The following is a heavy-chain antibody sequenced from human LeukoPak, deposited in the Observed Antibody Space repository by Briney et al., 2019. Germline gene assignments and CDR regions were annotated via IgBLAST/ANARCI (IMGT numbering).Heavy chain of an antibody. CDR1: GYTFTGYY. CDR2: INPNSGGT. CDR3: ARGQYYDILTGYSWPGPGV. J-gene: IGHJ6*04. Sequence: ASVKVSCKASGYTFTGYYMHWVRQAPGQGLEWMGWINPNSGGTNYAQKFQGRVTMTRDTSISTAYMELSRLRSDDTAVYYCARGQYYDILTGYSWPGPGVWSKGTTVTISS. V-gene: IGHV1-2*02. D-gene: IGHD3-9*01.